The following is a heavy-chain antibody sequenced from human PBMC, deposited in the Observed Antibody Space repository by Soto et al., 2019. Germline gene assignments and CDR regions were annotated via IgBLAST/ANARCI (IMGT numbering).Heavy chain of an antibody. Sequence: QVQLVGSGGGVVQPGRSLRLSCAASGFTFSSYAMHWVRQAPGKGLEWVAVISYDGSNKYYADSVKGRFTISRDNSKNTLYLQMNSLRAEDTAVYYCARDRLRAEGFAAFDIWGQGTMVTVSS. D-gene: IGHD3-10*01. J-gene: IGHJ3*02. CDR1: GFTFSSYA. CDR3: ARDRLRAEGFAAFDI. CDR2: ISYDGSNK. V-gene: IGHV3-30-3*01.